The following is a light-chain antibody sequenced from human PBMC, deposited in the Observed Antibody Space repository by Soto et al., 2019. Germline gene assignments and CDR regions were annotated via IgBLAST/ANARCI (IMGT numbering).Light chain of an antibody. CDR1: QSVSSY. V-gene: IGKV3-11*01. CDR2: DAS. CDR3: QQRSDWLT. J-gene: IGKJ4*01. Sequence: EIVLTQFPATLSLSPGERATLSCRASQSVSSYLAWYQQKPGQAPRLLIYDASSRATGIPARFSGSGSGTDFTHTISSLEPEDFAVYYCQQRSDWLTFGGGTKVEI.